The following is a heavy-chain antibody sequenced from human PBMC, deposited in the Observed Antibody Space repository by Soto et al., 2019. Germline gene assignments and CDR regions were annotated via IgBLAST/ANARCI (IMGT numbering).Heavy chain of an antibody. CDR1: GGSISSYY. J-gene: IGHJ3*02. CDR2: IYYCGST. Sequence: SETLSLTCTVSGGSISSYYWSWTRQPPGKGLEWIGYIYYCGSTNYNPSLKSRVTISVDTSKNQFSLKLSSVTAADTAVYYCARGGAYYYDSSGYPFDAFDIWGQGTMVTFSS. V-gene: IGHV4-59*01. D-gene: IGHD3-22*01. CDR3: ARGGAYYYDSSGYPFDAFDI.